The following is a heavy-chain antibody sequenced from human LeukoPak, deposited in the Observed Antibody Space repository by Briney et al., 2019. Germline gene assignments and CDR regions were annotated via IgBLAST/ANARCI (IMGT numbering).Heavy chain of an antibody. CDR3: ARGMMRSYGSGSYRAFDI. Sequence: ASVKVSCKASGYTFTSYDINWVRQATGQGLEWMGWMNPNSGNTGYAQKFQGRVTMTRNTSISTAYMELSSLRSEDTAVYYCARGMMRSYGSGSYRAFDIWGQGIMVTVSS. D-gene: IGHD3-10*01. CDR1: GYTFTSYD. CDR2: MNPNSGNT. J-gene: IGHJ3*02. V-gene: IGHV1-8*01.